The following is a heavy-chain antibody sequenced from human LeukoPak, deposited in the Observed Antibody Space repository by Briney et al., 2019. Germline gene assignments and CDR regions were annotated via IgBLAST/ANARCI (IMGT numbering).Heavy chain of an antibody. D-gene: IGHD5-12*01. J-gene: IGHJ4*02. CDR2: ISANGGST. Sequence: GGSLRLSCSASGFIISDYAMHWVRQAPGKGLEYVSAISANGGSTYYADSVKGRFTISRDNAKNTLHLQMNSLRAEDTAVYYCARGVGGSDDYWGQGTLVSVSS. CDR1: GFIISDYA. CDR3: ARGVGGSDDY. V-gene: IGHV3-64*04.